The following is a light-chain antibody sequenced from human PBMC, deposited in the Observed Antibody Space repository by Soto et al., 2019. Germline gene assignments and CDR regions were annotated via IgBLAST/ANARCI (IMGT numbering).Light chain of an antibody. CDR1: QSVSSSY. Sequence: EIVLTQSPGTLSLSPGERATLSCRASQSVSSSYLAWYQQKPGQAPRLLIYGASSRATGIPDRFSGSGSGTDFTLTISRLEPEDFAFYYCQQYGSSPLTFGRGTKVDIK. J-gene: IGKJ4*01. CDR2: GAS. V-gene: IGKV3-20*01. CDR3: QQYGSSPLT.